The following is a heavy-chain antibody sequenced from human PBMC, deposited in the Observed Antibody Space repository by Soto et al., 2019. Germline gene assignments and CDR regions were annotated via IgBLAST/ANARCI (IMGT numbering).Heavy chain of an antibody. J-gene: IGHJ4*02. CDR1: GFTFSSYS. CDR3: ARDGKDYALDY. V-gene: IGHV3-21*01. Sequence: EVQLVESGGGLVKPGGSLRLSCAASGFTFSSYSMNWVRQAPGKGLEWVSSISSSSSYISYADPVKGRFTIPRDNAKNSLYLQMNSLRAEDTAVYYCARDGKDYALDYWGQGTLVTVSS. D-gene: IGHD4-17*01. CDR2: ISSSSSYI.